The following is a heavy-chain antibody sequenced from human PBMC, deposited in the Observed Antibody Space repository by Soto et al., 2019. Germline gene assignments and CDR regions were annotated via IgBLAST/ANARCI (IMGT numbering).Heavy chain of an antibody. CDR1: GYSFTSYW. CDR2: IYPGDSDT. D-gene: IGHD3-22*01. J-gene: IGHJ6*02. CDR3: EREGDYYDSSGLYGMDV. V-gene: IGHV5-51*04. Sequence: GESLKISGRVSGYSFTSYWIAWGRQGPGKGLEGMEIIYPGDSDTRYSPSFQGQFTISAAKPISTAYMQWSSLKASDTDMSYCEREGDYYDSSGLYGMDVWGQGTTVTVSS.